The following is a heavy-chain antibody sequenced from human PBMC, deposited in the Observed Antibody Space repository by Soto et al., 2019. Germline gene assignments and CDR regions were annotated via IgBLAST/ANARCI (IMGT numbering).Heavy chain of an antibody. CDR3: AKKVNSGPGSQYFDY. CDR1: GFTFSSYA. Sequence: GGSLRLSCAASGFTFSSYAMSWVRQAPGKGLEWVSAISGSGGSTYYADSVKGRFTISRDNSKNMLFLQMNSLRAEDTAIYYCAKKVNSGPGSQYFDYWGQGTLVTVSS. D-gene: IGHD3-10*01. J-gene: IGHJ4*02. CDR2: ISGSGGST. V-gene: IGHV3-23*01.